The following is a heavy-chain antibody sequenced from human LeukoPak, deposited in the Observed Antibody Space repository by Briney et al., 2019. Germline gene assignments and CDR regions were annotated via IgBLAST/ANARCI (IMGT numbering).Heavy chain of an antibody. D-gene: IGHD3-10*01. V-gene: IGHV1-2*02. CDR2: INPNSGGT. CDR1: GYTFTGYY. J-gene: IGHJ6*02. CDR3: ARDRPYNSGFYYYGMDV. Sequence: ASVKVSCKASGYTFTGYYMHWVRQAPGQGLEWMGWINPNSGGTNYAQKFQGRVTMTRDTSISTAYMELSRLRSDDTAVYYCARDRPYNSGFYYYGMDVWGQGTTVTVSS.